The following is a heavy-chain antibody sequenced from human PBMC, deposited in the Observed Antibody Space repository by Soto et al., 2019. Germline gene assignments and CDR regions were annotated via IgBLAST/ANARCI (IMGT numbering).Heavy chain of an antibody. J-gene: IGHJ6*02. V-gene: IGHV4-59*12. D-gene: IGHD3-10*01. CDR3: ASTITMLRGVPRSYYGIDA. CDR1: GGSISSYY. CDR2: IYYSGST. Sequence: SETLSLTCTVSGGSISSYYWSWIRQPPGKGLEWIGYIYYSGSTNYNPSLKSRVTISVDTSKNQFSLKLSSVTAADTAVYYCASTITMLRGVPRSYYGIDAWGQGTTVT.